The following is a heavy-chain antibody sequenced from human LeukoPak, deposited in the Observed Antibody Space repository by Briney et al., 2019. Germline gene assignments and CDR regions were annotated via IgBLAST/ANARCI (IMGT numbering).Heavy chain of an antibody. CDR2: IGTSGSDM. V-gene: IGHV3-21*01. CDR3: AKDKGESGYFDY. D-gene: IGHD1-26*01. CDR1: GFTFSNYN. Sequence: GGSLRLSCAASGFTFSNYNMNWVRQAPGKGLEWVSSIGTSGSDMYYVDSVKGRFAISRDNAKNSLYLQMNSLRDEDTAVYYCAKDKGESGYFDYWGQGTLVTVSS. J-gene: IGHJ4*02.